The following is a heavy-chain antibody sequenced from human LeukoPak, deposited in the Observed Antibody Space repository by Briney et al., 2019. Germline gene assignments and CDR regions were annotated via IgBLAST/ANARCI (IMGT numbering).Heavy chain of an antibody. CDR1: GYTFTSYG. Sequence: GASVKVSCKASGYTFTSYGINWVRQAPGQGLEWMGWISGHNGHTNYVQKMQGRVTMTTDTSTNTAYMELRNLTSDDTAVYYCARGPGIAVAGVFGYWGQGSLVTVSS. J-gene: IGHJ4*02. V-gene: IGHV1-18*04. CDR3: ARGPGIAVAGVFGY. D-gene: IGHD6-19*01. CDR2: ISGHNGHT.